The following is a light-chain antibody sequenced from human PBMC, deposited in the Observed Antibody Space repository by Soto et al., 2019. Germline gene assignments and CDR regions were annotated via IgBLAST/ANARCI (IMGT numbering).Light chain of an antibody. V-gene: IGKV1-39*01. CDR1: QRITRF. Sequence: DIQMTQSPSSLSAFVGDVVTISCRASQRITRFVNWYQQKAGKAPSLLIYATSTLQRGVPSRFSGSGSGTDFTLTISSLQPEDIATYFCQQSYSTPPGDLNTFGQGTRLEI. CDR3: QQSYSTPPGDLNT. J-gene: IGKJ5*01. CDR2: ATS.